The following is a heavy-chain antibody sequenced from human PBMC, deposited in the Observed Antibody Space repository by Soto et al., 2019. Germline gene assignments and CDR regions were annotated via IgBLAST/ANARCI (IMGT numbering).Heavy chain of an antibody. J-gene: IGHJ6*02. D-gene: IGHD1-26*01. Sequence: QVQLVQSGPEVKKPGASVKVSCEASGYTFTTSGISWVRQAPGQGLEWMGWISTYNGDTNSAQKFQGRVTMTADTSTGTAYMELISLKSDYTAVYYCARQGSWPYYYYGLDVWGQGTTVTVSS. CDR3: ARQGSWPYYYYGLDV. CDR1: GYTFTTSG. V-gene: IGHV1-18*01. CDR2: ISTYNGDT.